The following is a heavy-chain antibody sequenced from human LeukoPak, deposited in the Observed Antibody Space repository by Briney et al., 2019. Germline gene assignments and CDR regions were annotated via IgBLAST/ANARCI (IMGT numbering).Heavy chain of an antibody. Sequence: PGGSLRLSCAASGFTFSSYAMSWVRQAPGKGLEWVSAISGSGDNIYYADSVKGRFIISRDSSKKTLYLQMNILRAEDTAVYYCAKSDCSYISCYVLDYWGQGTQVTVSS. CDR3: AKSDCSYISCYVLDY. D-gene: IGHD2-2*01. V-gene: IGHV3-23*01. CDR2: ISGSGDNI. CDR1: GFTFSSYA. J-gene: IGHJ4*02.